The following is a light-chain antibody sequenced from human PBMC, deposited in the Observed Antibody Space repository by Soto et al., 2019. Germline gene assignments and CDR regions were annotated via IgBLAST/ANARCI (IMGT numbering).Light chain of an antibody. V-gene: IGLV1-40*01. CDR3: QSYDSSLSGYV. J-gene: IGLJ1*01. CDR2: TNS. Sequence: QSVLTQPPSVSGAPGQRVTISCTGSSSNIGANYDVHWYQHPPGTAPKLLIYTNSNRPSGVPDRFSGSKSGTSASLAITGLQAEDEADYYCQSYDSSLSGYVVGTGTKVTVL. CDR1: SSNIGANYD.